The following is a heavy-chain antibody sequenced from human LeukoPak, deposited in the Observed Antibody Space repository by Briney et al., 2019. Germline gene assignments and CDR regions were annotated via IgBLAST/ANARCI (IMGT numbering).Heavy chain of an antibody. CDR3: ARTQKYYDLWSGMS. J-gene: IGHJ4*02. CDR1: GFTFDDYG. D-gene: IGHD3-3*01. V-gene: IGHV3-11*04. Sequence: GGSLRLSCAASGFTFDDYGMSWPRQAPGKGLEWISYISSSGSADYYADSVQGRFTVSRDNAKSSLYLQMNSLRAEDTAVYYCARTQKYYDLWSGMSWGQGTLVTVSS. CDR2: ISSSGSAD.